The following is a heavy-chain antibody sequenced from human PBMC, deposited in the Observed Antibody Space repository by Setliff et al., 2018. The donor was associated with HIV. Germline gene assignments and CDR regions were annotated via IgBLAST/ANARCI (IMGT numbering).Heavy chain of an antibody. CDR3: AKLTRYDSTWYDAEYCQQ. Sequence: GESLRLSCAASGFTFSHYAMTWVRQAPGKGLEWVSAISGSGDSTYYADFVKGRFTISRDNSKNTLYLQMNRLRAEDTALYYCAKLTRYDSTWYDAEYCQQWGQGTQVTVSS. J-gene: IGHJ1*01. CDR2: ISGSGDST. CDR1: GFTFSHYA. D-gene: IGHD6-13*01. V-gene: IGHV3-23*01.